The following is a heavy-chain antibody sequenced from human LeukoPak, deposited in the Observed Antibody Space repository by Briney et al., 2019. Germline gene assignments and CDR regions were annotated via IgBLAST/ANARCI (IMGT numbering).Heavy chain of an antibody. D-gene: IGHD2-2*01. CDR2: IKEDGSET. CDR1: GFTFSNYW. Sequence: GGSLRLSCAASGFTFSNYWMSWVRQAPGKGPEWMGNIKEDGSETYYVDSVKGRFTISRDNAQNSLYLHMHSLRVEDTAVYYCAKGGKTIMCPTSCYDYWGQGTLVTVSS. V-gene: IGHV3-7*03. CDR3: AKGGKTIMCPTSCYDY. J-gene: IGHJ4*02.